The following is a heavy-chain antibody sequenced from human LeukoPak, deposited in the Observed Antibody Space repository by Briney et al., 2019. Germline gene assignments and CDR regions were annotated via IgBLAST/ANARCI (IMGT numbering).Heavy chain of an antibody. V-gene: IGHV3-21*01. D-gene: IGHD2-2*01. CDR3: AREIRLYCSSTSCYAVYMDV. CDR2: ISSSSSYI. J-gene: IGHJ6*03. CDR1: GFTFSSYS. Sequence: GGSLRLSCAASGFTFSSYSMNWVRQAPGKGLEWVSSISSSSSYIYYADSVKGRFTISRDNAKNSLYLQMNSLRAEDTAVYYCAREIRLYCSSTSCYAVYMDVWGKGTTVTVSS.